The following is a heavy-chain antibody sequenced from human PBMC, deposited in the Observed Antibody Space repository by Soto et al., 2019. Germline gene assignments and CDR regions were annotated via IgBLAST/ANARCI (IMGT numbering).Heavy chain of an antibody. Sequence: QVQLQQWGAGLLKPSETLSLTCAVYGGSFSGYYWSWIRQPPGKGLEWIGEINHSGSTNYNPSLKSRVTXAXXTSKNQFSLKLSSVTAADTAVYYCARENGQDAFDIWGQGTMVTVSS. CDR3: ARENGQDAFDI. CDR2: INHSGST. J-gene: IGHJ3*02. V-gene: IGHV4-34*01. CDR1: GGSFSGYY.